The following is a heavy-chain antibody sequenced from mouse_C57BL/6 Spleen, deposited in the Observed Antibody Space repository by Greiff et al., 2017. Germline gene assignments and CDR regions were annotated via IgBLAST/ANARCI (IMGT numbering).Heavy chain of an antibody. J-gene: IGHJ2*01. V-gene: IGHV1-69*01. D-gene: IGHD3-2*02. CDR2: IDPSDSYT. CDR3: ARGGDSSGFYYFDY. Sequence: VKLQQPGAELVMPGASVKLSCKASGYTFTSYWMHWVKQRPGQGLEWIGEIDPSDSYTNYNQKFKGKSTLTVDKSSSTAYMQLSSLTSEDSAVYYCARGGDSSGFYYFDYWGQGTTLTVSS. CDR1: GYTFTSYW.